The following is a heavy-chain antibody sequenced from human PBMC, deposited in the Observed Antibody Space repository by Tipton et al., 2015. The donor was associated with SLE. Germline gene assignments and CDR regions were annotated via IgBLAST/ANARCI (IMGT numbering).Heavy chain of an antibody. CDR2: IRYDGSNK. V-gene: IGHV3-30*02. CDR3: AKDQYRSSSYFDY. J-gene: IGHJ4*02. Sequence: SLRLSCAASGFTFSSYGMHWVRQAPGKGLEWVAFIRYDGSNKYYADSVKGRFTISRDNSKNTLYLQMNSRRAEDTAVYYCAKDQYRSSSYFDYWGQGTLVIVSS. D-gene: IGHD6-13*01. CDR1: GFTFSSYG.